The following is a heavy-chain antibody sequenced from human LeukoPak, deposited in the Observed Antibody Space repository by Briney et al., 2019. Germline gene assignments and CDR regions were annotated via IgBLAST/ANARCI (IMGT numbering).Heavy chain of an antibody. CDR3: ASNMWSNYEGYYYYYMDV. CDR2: INPNSGGT. V-gene: IGHV1-2*02. CDR1: GYTFTGYY. Sequence: AASVKVSCKASGYTFTGYYMHWVRQAPGQGLEWMGWINPNSGGTNYAQKFQGRVTMTRDTSISTAYMELSRLRSDDTAVYYCASNMWSNYEGYYYYYMDVWGKGTTVTVSS. D-gene: IGHD1-26*01. J-gene: IGHJ6*03.